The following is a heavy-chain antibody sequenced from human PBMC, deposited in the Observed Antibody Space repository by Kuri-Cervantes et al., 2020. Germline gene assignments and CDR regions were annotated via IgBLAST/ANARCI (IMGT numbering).Heavy chain of an antibody. CDR1: GFTFSSYE. CDR3: ARDWAGKDF. Sequence: GGSLRLSCAASGFTFSSYEMNWVRQAPGKGLEWVSYISSSGSTIYYADSVEGRFTISRDNAKNSLYLQMNSLRVEDTAMYYCARDWAGKDFWGQGTLVTVSS. CDR2: ISSSGSTI. V-gene: IGHV3-48*03. D-gene: IGHD6-19*01. J-gene: IGHJ4*02.